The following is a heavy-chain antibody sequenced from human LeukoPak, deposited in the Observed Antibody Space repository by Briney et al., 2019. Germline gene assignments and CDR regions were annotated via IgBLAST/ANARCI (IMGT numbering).Heavy chain of an antibody. CDR2: IRYDGSNK. CDR1: GFTFSSYG. J-gene: IGHJ4*02. D-gene: IGHD1-26*01. Sequence: GGSLRLSCAASGFTFSSYGMHWVRQAPGKGLEWVAFIRYDGSNKYYADSVKGRFTIYRDNSKNTLYLQMNSLRAEDTAVYYCAKDQLGEELLSDYWGQGTLVTVSS. CDR3: AKDQLGEELLSDY. V-gene: IGHV3-30*02.